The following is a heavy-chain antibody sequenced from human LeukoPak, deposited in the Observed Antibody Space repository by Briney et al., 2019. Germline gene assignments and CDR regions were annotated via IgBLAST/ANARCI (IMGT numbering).Heavy chain of an antibody. J-gene: IGHJ3*02. CDR2: ISAYNGIT. D-gene: IGHD2-2*01. CDR3: ARDSPYMAVVPANIGDAFDI. CDR1: SYTFTSYG. V-gene: IGHV1-18*01. Sequence: ASVKVSCKASSYTFTSYGISWVRQAPGQGLEWMGWISAYNGITNYAQKFQGRFTMTTDTPTKTAYMELRSLTYDDTAVYYCARDSPYMAVVPANIGDAFDIWGKGTMVTFSS.